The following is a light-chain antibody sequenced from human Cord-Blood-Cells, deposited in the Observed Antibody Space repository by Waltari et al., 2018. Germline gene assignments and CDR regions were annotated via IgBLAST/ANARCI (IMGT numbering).Light chain of an antibody. CDR3: SSYTSSSTYV. Sequence: QSALTQPPSVSGSPGQSVTISCTGTSSDVGSYNSVSWYQQPPGTAPKLMIYEVSNRPSGVPDRFYGSKSGNTASLTISGLQAEDEADYYCSSYTSSSTYVFGTGTKVTVL. V-gene: IGLV2-18*02. CDR1: SSDVGSYNS. CDR2: EVS. J-gene: IGLJ1*01.